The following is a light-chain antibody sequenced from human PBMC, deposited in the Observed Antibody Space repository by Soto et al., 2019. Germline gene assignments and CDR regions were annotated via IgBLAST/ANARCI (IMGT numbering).Light chain of an antibody. CDR1: ESVTSSY. V-gene: IGKV3-20*01. Sequence: EIVLTQSPGTLSLSPGERATLSCRASESVTSSYLAWYQHKPGQAPRLLIYGASSRATGIPDRFSGSGSGTDFTLTISRLEPEDFALYYCQQYGRSPRTFSQGTKVESK. CDR3: QQYGRSPRT. J-gene: IGKJ1*01. CDR2: GAS.